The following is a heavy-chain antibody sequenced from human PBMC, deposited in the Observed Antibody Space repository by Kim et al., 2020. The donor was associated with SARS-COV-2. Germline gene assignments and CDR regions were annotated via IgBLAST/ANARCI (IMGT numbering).Heavy chain of an antibody. Sequence: IGYAYSVKGRFTISRDNAKNSLYLQMNSLRAEDTALYYCAKIPDSYGNFDYWGQGTLVTVSS. CDR2: I. CDR3: AKIPDSYGNFDY. J-gene: IGHJ4*02. D-gene: IGHD5-18*01. V-gene: IGHV3-9*01.